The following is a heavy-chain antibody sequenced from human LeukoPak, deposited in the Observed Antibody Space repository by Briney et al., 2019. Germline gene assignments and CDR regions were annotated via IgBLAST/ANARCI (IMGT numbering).Heavy chain of an antibody. J-gene: IGHJ4*02. CDR3: VRGGWGSSGHFDT. V-gene: IGHV3-74*01. D-gene: IGHD3-10*01. CDR2: INSDATNT. Sequence: GGSLRLSCATSGFTLTSFWMHWVRQPPGKGLVWGSRINSDATNTNYADSVKGRFTISRDNTKNTVYLQMNSLGAEDTAVYYCVRGGWGSSGHFDTGGRGALVTVSS. CDR1: GFTLTSFW.